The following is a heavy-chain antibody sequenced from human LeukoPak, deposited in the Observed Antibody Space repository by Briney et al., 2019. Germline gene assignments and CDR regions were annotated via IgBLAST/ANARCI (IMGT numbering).Heavy chain of an antibody. D-gene: IGHD3-22*01. CDR2: IYYSGST. Sequence: SETLSLTCTVSGGSISSYYWSWIRQPPGKGLEWIGYIYYSGSTNYNPSLKSRVTISVDTSKNQFSLKLSSVTAADTAVYYCARADGNSYDSSGYYKLYDDAFDIWGQGKMVTVSS. V-gene: IGHV4-59*01. J-gene: IGHJ3*02. CDR1: GGSISSYY. CDR3: ARADGNSYDSSGYYKLYDDAFDI.